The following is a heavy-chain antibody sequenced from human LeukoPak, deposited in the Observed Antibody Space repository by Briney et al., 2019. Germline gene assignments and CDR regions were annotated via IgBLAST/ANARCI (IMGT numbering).Heavy chain of an antibody. Sequence: PGGSLRLSCAASGFTFSSYAMTWVRQAPGQGLEWVSAISGSGYSAYYADSVKGRFTISRDNSRNTLYLQMNSLRAEDTAVYYCAKDPAAAGTAEYFHQWGQGTLVTVSS. CDR2: ISGSGYSA. CDR1: GFTFSSYA. D-gene: IGHD6-13*01. CDR3: AKDPAAAGTAEYFHQ. J-gene: IGHJ1*01. V-gene: IGHV3-23*01.